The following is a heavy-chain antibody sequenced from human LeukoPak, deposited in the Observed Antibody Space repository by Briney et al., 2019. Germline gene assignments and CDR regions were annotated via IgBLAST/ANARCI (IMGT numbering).Heavy chain of an antibody. D-gene: IGHD6-6*01. CDR2: IYHSGST. V-gene: IGHV4-61*01. CDR3: ARGGAARLHFQN. Sequence: PSETLSLTCTVSGGSVSSGSYYWSWIRQPPGKGLEWIGYIYHSGSTNYNPSLQSRVTISVDTSKNQFSLNLNSVTAADTAVYYCARGGAARLHFQNWGQGTLVTVSS. CDR1: GGSVSSGSYY. J-gene: IGHJ1*01.